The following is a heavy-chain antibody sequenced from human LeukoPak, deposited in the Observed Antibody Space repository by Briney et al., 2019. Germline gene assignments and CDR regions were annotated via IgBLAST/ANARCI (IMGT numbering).Heavy chain of an antibody. CDR2: ISSSSGYI. J-gene: IGHJ5*01. Sequence: GGSLRLSCAASEFTFSTYSMNWVRQAPGKGLEWVSSISSSSGYIYYADSVKGRFTISRDNAKNSLYLQMNSLRAEDTAVYYCARDEPVEDWFDSWGQGTLVTVSS. CDR1: EFTFSTYS. V-gene: IGHV3-21*04. CDR3: ARDEPVEDWFDS.